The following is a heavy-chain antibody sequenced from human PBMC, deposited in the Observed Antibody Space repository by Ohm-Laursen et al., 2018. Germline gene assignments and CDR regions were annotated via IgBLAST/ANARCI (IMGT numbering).Heavy chain of an antibody. CDR1: GGFFSGYY. D-gene: IGHD1-14*01. CDR2: INHSGST. V-gene: IGHV4-34*01. CDR3: ARALMPGPRGPQKKYYYYYYGMDV. J-gene: IGHJ6*02. Sequence: PSQTLSLTCTVYGGFFSGYYWSWIRQPPGKGLEWIGEINHSGSTNYNPSLKSRVTISVDTSKNQFSLKLSSVTAADTAVYYCARALMPGPRGPQKKYYYYYYGMDVWGQGTTVTVSS.